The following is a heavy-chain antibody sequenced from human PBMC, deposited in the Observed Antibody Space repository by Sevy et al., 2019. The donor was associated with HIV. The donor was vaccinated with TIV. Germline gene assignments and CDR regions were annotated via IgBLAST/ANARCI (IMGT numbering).Heavy chain of an antibody. Sequence: GGSLRLSCTASGFTFSDYYMTWIRQAPGKGLEWVSYISGSGSTIDYADSVKGRFTISRDNAKKSLYLQMKSLRDDDTAVYYCARAAGWLDHWGQGTLVTVSS. CDR1: GFTFSDYY. V-gene: IGHV3-11*01. CDR3: ARAAGWLDH. J-gene: IGHJ5*02. CDR2: ISGSGSTI.